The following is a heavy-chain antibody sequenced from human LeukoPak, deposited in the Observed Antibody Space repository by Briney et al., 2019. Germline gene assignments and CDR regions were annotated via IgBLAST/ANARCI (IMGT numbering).Heavy chain of an antibody. Sequence: SETLSLTCTVSGGSISTSNYYWGWIRQPPGKGLEWIGSIYYTGSTYYNPSLNSRVTVSVDTSKNQFSLKLSSVTAADTAVYYCASRTRFGELGFDYWGQGNLVTVSS. J-gene: IGHJ4*02. CDR2: IYYTGST. D-gene: IGHD3-10*01. CDR1: GGSISTSNYY. CDR3: ASRTRFGELGFDY. V-gene: IGHV4-39*01.